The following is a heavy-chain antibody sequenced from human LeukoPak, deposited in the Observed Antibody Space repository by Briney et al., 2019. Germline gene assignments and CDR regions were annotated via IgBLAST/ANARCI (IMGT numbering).Heavy chain of an antibody. Sequence: PSQTRSLTCTASGGSISSGEYYWTWLRQHTGKGLEWIGYIYYSGSTYYNPSLKSRVIISVDTSKNQFSLKLSSVTAADTAVYYCARGREEVDFDYWGQGSLVTVSS. J-gene: IGHJ4*02. CDR3: ARGREEVDFDY. CDR1: GGSISSGEYY. D-gene: IGHD2-15*01. CDR2: IYYSGST. V-gene: IGHV4-31*03.